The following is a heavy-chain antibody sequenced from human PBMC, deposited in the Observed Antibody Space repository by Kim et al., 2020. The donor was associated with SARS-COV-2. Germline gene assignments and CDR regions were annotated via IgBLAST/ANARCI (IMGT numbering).Heavy chain of an antibody. Sequence: VKGRFTISRENAKNSLYLQMNSLRAGDTAVYYCARGSHWTPTYYYYGMDVWGQGTTVTVSS. D-gene: IGHD3-3*01. CDR3: ARGSHWTPTYYYYGMDV. J-gene: IGHJ6*02. V-gene: IGHV3-13*01.